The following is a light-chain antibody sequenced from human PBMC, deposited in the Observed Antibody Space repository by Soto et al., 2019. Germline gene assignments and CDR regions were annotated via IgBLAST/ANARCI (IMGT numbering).Light chain of an antibody. Sequence: QSVLTQPPSVSGAPGQRVTISCTGSSSNIGAGYDVHWYQQLPQTAPKLLIYGNNNRPSGVPDRFSGSKSGTSASLAITGLQAEDEADYYCQSLDNSLSVFYVFGTGTKLTVL. J-gene: IGLJ1*01. CDR3: QSLDNSLSVFYV. V-gene: IGLV1-40*01. CDR2: GNN. CDR1: SSNIGAGYD.